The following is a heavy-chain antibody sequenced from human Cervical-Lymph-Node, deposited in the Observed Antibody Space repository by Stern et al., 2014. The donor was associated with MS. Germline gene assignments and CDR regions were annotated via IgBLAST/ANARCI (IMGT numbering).Heavy chain of an antibody. CDR3: ATPPIESGSSFHFDY. CDR1: GYTFTNYD. Sequence: VQLVESGAEVKKPGASVKVSCKASGYTFTNYDINWVRQATGQGLEWMGWMNPNSGRTRYAQKFQGRVTMTRNTSIRTAYMELSSLRFEDTAVYYCATPPIESGSSFHFDYWGQGTLVTVSS. D-gene: IGHD6-6*01. CDR2: MNPNSGRT. J-gene: IGHJ4*02. V-gene: IGHV1-8*01.